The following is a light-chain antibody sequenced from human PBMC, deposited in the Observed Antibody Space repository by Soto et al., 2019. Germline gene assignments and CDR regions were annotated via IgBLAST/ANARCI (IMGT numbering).Light chain of an antibody. V-gene: IGKV3-20*01. Sequence: EIVLTQSPGTLSLSPGERATLSCRASQSVSSSYLAWYQQKPGQAPRLLIYGASSRATGIPARFSGSGSGTDFTLTISRLEPEDFAIYYCQFYGSSLITFGQGTRLAI. CDR1: QSVSSSY. CDR2: GAS. CDR3: QFYGSSLIT. J-gene: IGKJ5*01.